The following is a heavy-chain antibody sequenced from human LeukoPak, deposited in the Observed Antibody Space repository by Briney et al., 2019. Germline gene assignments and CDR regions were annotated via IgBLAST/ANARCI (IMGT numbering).Heavy chain of an antibody. CDR2: ISAYIGNT. D-gene: IGHD3-10*01. Sequence: ASVKVSCKASGYTFTSYGISWVRQAPGQGLEWMGWISAYIGNTNYARKLQGRVTMTTDTSTSTAYMELRSLRSDDTAVYYCARDRSYYYGSGSFYYYGMDVWGKGTTVTVSS. J-gene: IGHJ6*04. V-gene: IGHV1-18*04. CDR3: ARDRSYYYGSGSFYYYGMDV. CDR1: GYTFTSYG.